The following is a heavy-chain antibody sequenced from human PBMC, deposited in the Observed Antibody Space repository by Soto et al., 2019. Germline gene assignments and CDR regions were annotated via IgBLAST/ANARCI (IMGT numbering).Heavy chain of an antibody. V-gene: IGHV3-21*01. CDR3: ARDEGFGELFPDFDY. Sequence: EVQLVESGGGLVKPGGSLRLSCAASGFTFSSYNMNWVRQAPGKGLEWVSSISSSGSSIYYADSVKGRFTISRDNAKNSLYLQMNRLRAEDTAVYYCARDEGFGELFPDFDYWGQGTLVTVSS. J-gene: IGHJ4*02. D-gene: IGHD3-10*01. CDR2: ISSSGSSI. CDR1: GFTFSSYN.